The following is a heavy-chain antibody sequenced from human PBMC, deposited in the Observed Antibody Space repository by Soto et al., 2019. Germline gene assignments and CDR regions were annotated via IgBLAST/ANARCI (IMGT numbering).Heavy chain of an antibody. Sequence: ASVKVSCKASGFTFTSSAMQWVRQARGQRLEWIGWIVVGSGNTNYAQKFQERVTITRDMSTSTAYMELSSLRSEDTAVYYCAADPDYYDSSGYYQPGYYYYGMDVWGQGTTVTVSS. CDR2: IVVGSGNT. CDR3: AADPDYYDSSGYYQPGYYYYGMDV. V-gene: IGHV1-58*02. J-gene: IGHJ6*02. D-gene: IGHD3-22*01. CDR1: GFTFTSSA.